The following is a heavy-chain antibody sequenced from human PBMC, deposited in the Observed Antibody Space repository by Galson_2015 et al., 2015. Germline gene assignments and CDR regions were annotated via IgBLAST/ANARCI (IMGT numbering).Heavy chain of an antibody. Sequence: SLRLSCAASGFIFSTYGMHWVRQAPGKGLEWVAVISYDGSNKYYADSVKGRFTISRDNSKNTLYLQMNGLRAEDTAVYYCAKDGGAYDSSGYPPYYWGQGTLVTVSS. CDR2: ISYDGSNK. CDR1: GFIFSTYG. J-gene: IGHJ4*02. CDR3: AKDGGAYDSSGYPPYY. D-gene: IGHD3-22*01. V-gene: IGHV3-30*18.